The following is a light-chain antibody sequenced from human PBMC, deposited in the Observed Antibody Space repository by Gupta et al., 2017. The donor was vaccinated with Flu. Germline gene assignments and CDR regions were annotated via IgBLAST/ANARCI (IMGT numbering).Light chain of an antibody. J-gene: IGKJ4*01. V-gene: IGKV3-11*01. CDR3: KQRSNWPLT. CDR1: ESDRKY. CDR2: DAA. Sequence: ASLTVEEGERATLSGKASESDRKYVARNQHKAGQVTGRLIWDAANRAAGIPARLTGGGSGTDFTLTISSMETEEFAVYDCKQRSNWPLTFGGGTKVEIK.